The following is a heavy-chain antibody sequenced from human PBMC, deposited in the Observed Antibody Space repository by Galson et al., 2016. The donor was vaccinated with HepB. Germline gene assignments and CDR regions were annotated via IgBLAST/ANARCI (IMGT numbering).Heavy chain of an antibody. J-gene: IGHJ4*02. V-gene: IGHV3-74*01. Sequence: SLRLSCAASGFTFSSYWMHWVRQAPGKGLVWVSRIKSDGSSTNYADSVKGRFTISRDNAKNTRYLQMNSLRAEDTAVDYCAKARIASAIPGDGGQGTLVTVS. CDR1: GFTFSSYW. CDR3: AKARIASAIPGD. D-gene: IGHD6-13*01. CDR2: IKSDGSST.